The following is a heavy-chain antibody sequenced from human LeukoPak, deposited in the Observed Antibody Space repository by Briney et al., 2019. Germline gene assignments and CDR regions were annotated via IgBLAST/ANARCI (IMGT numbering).Heavy chain of an antibody. D-gene: IGHD3-22*01. CDR2: ISSRGYTI. Sequence: GGSLRLSCAASGFTFSSCEMNWVRQAPGKGLEWVSHISSRGYTIHYADSVKGRFTISRDNAKNSLYLQMNSLRAEDTAVYYCARAIYDSSGYCVDYWGQGTLVTVSS. CDR1: GFTFSSCE. CDR3: ARAIYDSSGYCVDY. V-gene: IGHV3-48*03. J-gene: IGHJ4*02.